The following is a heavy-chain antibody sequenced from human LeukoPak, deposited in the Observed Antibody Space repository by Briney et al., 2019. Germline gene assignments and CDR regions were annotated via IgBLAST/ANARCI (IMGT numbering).Heavy chain of an antibody. J-gene: IGHJ5*02. CDR1: GFTFNIYA. D-gene: IGHD3-10*01. CDR2: INKNGGST. Sequence: GGSLRLSCSASGFTFNIYAMHWVRQAPGKGLEYVSAINKNGGSTYYADSVKGRFTISRDNSKNMLYLQMRSLRLEDTAVYYCVKDQAERFGELFSWGQGTLVTVSS. V-gene: IGHV3-64D*06. CDR3: VKDQAERFGELFS.